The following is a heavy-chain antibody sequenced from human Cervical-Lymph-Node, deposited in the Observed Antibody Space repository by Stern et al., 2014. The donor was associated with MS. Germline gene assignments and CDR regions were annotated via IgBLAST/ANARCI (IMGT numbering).Heavy chain of an antibody. J-gene: IGHJ4*02. CDR2: IIPIFGTA. CDR3: ARRGRYSSGWYFDY. V-gene: IGHV1-69*01. D-gene: IGHD6-19*01. CDR1: GGTFSSYV. Sequence: QVQLVQSGAEVKKTGSSVKVSCKAYGGTFSSYVISLERQAPGQGLEWMGGIIPIFGTANYAQKFQGRVTITADESTSTAYMELSSLRSEETAVYYCARRGRYSSGWYFDYWGQGTLVTVSS.